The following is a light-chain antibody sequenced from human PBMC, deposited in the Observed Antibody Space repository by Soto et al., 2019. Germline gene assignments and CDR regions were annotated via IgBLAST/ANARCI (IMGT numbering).Light chain of an antibody. Sequence: QSVLTQPPSVSGAPGQRVTISCSGGSSNIGAGYDVHWYQQLPRTSPKLLVYGNSNRPSGVPDRFSGSKSGTSASLAITGLQAEDEADYYCQSYDGGLSAYVFGGGTKLTVL. CDR1: SSNIGAGYD. CDR3: QSYDGGLSAYV. V-gene: IGLV1-40*01. J-gene: IGLJ1*01. CDR2: GNS.